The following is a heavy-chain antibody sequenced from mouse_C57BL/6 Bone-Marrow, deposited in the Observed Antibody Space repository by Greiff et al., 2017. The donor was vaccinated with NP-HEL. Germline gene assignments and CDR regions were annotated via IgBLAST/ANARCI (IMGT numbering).Heavy chain of an antibody. CDR2: IYPGGGYT. CDR3: ARTGIYYYGSSYGWYFDV. Sequence: VQLQQSGAELVRPGTSVKMSCKASGYTFTNYWIGWAKQRPGHGLEWIGDIYPGGGYTNYNEKFKGKATLTADKSSSTAYMQFSSLTSEDSAIYYCARTGIYYYGSSYGWYFDVWGTGTTVTVSS. V-gene: IGHV1-63*01. J-gene: IGHJ1*03. CDR1: GYTFTNYW. D-gene: IGHD1-1*01.